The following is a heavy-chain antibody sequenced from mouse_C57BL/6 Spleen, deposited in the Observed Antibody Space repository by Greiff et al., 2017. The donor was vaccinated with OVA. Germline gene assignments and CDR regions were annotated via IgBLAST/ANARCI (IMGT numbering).Heavy chain of an antibody. V-gene: IGHV14-2*01. CDR2: IDPEDGET. CDR3: ARSGDGYTDY. Sequence: EVQLQQSGAELVKPGASVKLSCTASGFNIKDYYMHWVKQRTEQGLEWIGRIDPEDGETKYASKFQGKATITADTSSNTAYLQLSSLTSEDTAVYYCARSGDGYTDYWGQGTTLTVSS. D-gene: IGHD2-3*01. J-gene: IGHJ2*01. CDR1: GFNIKDYY.